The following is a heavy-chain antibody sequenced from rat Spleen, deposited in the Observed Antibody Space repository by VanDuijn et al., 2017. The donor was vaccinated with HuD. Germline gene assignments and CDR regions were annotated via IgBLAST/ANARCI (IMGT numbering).Heavy chain of an antibody. Sequence: EVQLVETGGGLVQPGRSLKLSCVASGFTFSDYAMAWVRQAPKKGLEWVATIIYDGSSTYYPDSVKGRFTISRENAKDSLYLQMNSLRSEDTATYYCAVAGYGYWGQGVMVTVSS. V-gene: IGHV5-7*01. CDR2: IIYDGSST. CDR3: AVAGYGY. D-gene: IGHD1-7*01. J-gene: IGHJ2*01. CDR1: GFTFSDYA.